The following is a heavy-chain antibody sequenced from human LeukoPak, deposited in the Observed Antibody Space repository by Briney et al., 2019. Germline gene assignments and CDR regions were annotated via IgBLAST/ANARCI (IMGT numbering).Heavy chain of an antibody. CDR1: GGSISSGSYY. V-gene: IGHV4-61*02. J-gene: IGHJ6*02. CDR2: IYTSGST. CDR3: ARERRPAAIGWDYFYYYGMDV. D-gene: IGHD2-2*02. Sequence: SETLSLTCTVSGGSISSGSYYWSWIRQPAGKGLEWIGRIYTSGSTNYNPSLKSRVTTSVDTSKNQFSLKLSSVTAADTAVYYCARERRPAAIGWDYFYYYGMDVWGQGTTVTVSS.